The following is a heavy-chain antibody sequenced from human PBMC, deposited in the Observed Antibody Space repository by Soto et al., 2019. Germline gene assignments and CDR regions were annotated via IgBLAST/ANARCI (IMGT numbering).Heavy chain of an antibody. J-gene: IGHJ4*02. V-gene: IGHV1-69*13. CDR3: ATPRGLTTVDYFDY. CDR2: IIPIFGTA. CDR1: GGTFSSYA. D-gene: IGHD4-17*01. Sequence: ASVKVSCKASGGTFSSYAISWVRQAPGQGLEWMGGIIPIFGTANYAQKFQGRVTITADESTSTAYMELSSLRSEDTAVHYCATPRGLTTVDYFDYWGQGTLVTVSS.